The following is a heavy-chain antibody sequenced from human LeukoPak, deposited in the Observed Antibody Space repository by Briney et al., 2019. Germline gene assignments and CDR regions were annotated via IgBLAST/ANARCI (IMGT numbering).Heavy chain of an antibody. J-gene: IGHJ4*02. CDR3: ARDRYGDGFAHFDY. CDR2: ITPSGGT. Sequence: ASVKVSCKASGYNSTSYAMHWVRHAPGQGLEWMGWITPSGGTNYPQKFQGRVAITRDTSITTAYMDLSRLTSDDTAVYYCARDRYGDGFAHFDYWGQGALVTVSS. D-gene: IGHD5-24*01. CDR1: GYNSTSYA. V-gene: IGHV1-2*02.